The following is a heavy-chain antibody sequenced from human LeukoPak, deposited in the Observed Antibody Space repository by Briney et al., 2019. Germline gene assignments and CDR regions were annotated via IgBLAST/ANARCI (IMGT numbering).Heavy chain of an antibody. J-gene: IGHJ4*02. Sequence: GGSLRLSCAASGFTFSSYSMNWVRQAPGKGLEYVSAISSNGGSTYYANSVKGRFTISRDNSKNTLYLQMGSLRAEDMAVYYCARDGDYGDYGDYWGQGTLVTVSS. CDR2: ISSNGGST. V-gene: IGHV3-64*01. CDR1: GFTFSSYS. D-gene: IGHD4-17*01. CDR3: ARDGDYGDYGDY.